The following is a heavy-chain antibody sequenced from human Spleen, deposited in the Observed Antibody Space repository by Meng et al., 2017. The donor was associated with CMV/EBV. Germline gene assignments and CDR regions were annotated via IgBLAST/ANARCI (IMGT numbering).Heavy chain of an antibody. V-gene: IGHV3-7*01. Sequence: GGSLRLSCVASGFAFSSYWMAWVRQAPGKGLEWVANIRPDGSEKYYVDSVKGRFTISRDNAKSSLYLQMNSLRAEDTAVYYCARWDPVGSIFDYWGQGTLVTVSS. CDR1: GFAFSSYW. D-gene: IGHD1-26*01. CDR2: IRPDGSEK. J-gene: IGHJ4*02. CDR3: ARWDPVGSIFDY.